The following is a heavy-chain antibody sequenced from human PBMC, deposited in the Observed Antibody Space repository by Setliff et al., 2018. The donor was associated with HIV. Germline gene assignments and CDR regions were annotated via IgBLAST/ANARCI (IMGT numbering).Heavy chain of an antibody. J-gene: IGHJ4*02. D-gene: IGHD5-12*01. V-gene: IGHV3-30*02. CDR3: AKDRSNIVATIADY. CDR1: GFTFSNYG. Sequence: PGGSLRLSCAASGFTFSNYGIHWVRQAPGKGLEWVAFIRYDGSIKYHADSVKGRFTISRDNSKNTLYLQMNSLTAEDTAVYYCAKDRSNIVATIADYWGQGTLVTVSS. CDR2: IRYDGSIK.